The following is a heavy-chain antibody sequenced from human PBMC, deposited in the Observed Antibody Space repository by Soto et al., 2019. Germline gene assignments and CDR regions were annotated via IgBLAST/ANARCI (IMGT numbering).Heavy chain of an antibody. J-gene: IGHJ5*02. CDR2: VSGHSRSI. CDR1: GFTLSNYA. V-gene: IGHV3-23*01. D-gene: IGHD6-19*01. CDR3: AQTNPSRAHTSGWNDGFEA. Sequence: DVQLLESGGGLVQPGGSLRLTCAASGFTLSNYAMSWVRQAPATGLEWVSVVSGHSRSIYYADSVRSRFTISGDNSKNTLSLQMNSLRVEDTAAYHCAQTNPSRAHTSGWNDGFEAWGQGTLVTVSS.